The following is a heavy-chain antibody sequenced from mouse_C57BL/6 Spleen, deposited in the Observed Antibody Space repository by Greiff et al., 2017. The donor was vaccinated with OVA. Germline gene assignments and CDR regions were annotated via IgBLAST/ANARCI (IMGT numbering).Heavy chain of an antibody. Sequence: DVQLVESGPGMVKPSQSLSLTCTVTGYSITSGYDWHWIRHFPGNKLEWMGYISYSGSTNYNPSLKSRISITHDTSKNHFFLKLNSVTTEDTATYYCARNGYYFDYWGQGTTLTVSS. CDR3: ARNGYYFDY. CDR2: ISYSGST. D-gene: IGHD1-1*01. J-gene: IGHJ2*01. V-gene: IGHV3-1*01. CDR1: GYSITSGYD.